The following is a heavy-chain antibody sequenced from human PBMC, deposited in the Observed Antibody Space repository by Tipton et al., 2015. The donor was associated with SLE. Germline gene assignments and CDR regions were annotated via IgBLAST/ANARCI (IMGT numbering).Heavy chain of an antibody. CDR1: GFTFDDYA. Sequence: RSLRLSCAASGFTFDDYAMHWVRQAPGKGLEWVSGISWNSGSIGYADSVKGRFTISRDNAKNSLYLQMNSLRAEDTALYYCAKDISYGDYGGFDYWGQGTLVTVSS. CDR2: ISWNSGSI. CDR3: AKDISYGDYGGFDY. J-gene: IGHJ4*02. D-gene: IGHD4-17*01. V-gene: IGHV3-9*01.